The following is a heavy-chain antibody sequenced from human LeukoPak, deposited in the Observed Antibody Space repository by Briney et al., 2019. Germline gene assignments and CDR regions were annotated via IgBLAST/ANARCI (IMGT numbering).Heavy chain of an antibody. V-gene: IGHV3-23*01. Sequence: GGSLRLSCAASGFTISSYAMSWVRLAPGKGLEWVSGISGSGGSTHYADPVKGRFTISRDNSKSTLYPQMNSLRGEDTAEYYCAKDLPSNMAVASYYFDYWGQGTLVTVSS. D-gene: IGHD6-19*01. J-gene: IGHJ4*02. CDR2: ISGSGGST. CDR3: AKDLPSNMAVASYYFDY. CDR1: GFTISSYA.